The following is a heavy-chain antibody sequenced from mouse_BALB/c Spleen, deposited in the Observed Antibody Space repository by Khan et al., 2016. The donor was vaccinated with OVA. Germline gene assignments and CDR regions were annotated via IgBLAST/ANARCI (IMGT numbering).Heavy chain of an antibody. CDR2: INPSNIYT. V-gene: IGHV1-4*01. J-gene: IGHJ3*01. CDR1: GYTFTSYT. Sequence: QVQLQQSGAELARPGASVKMSCKASGYTFTSYTIHWVKQRPGQGLEWIGCINPSNIYTNYNQKFRDKATLTADKSSRTAYIQLSSLTSEDSAVYYCSRVGPYHGSYGAWFAYWGQGTLVTVSA. D-gene: IGHD2-10*01. CDR3: SRVGPYHGSYGAWFAY.